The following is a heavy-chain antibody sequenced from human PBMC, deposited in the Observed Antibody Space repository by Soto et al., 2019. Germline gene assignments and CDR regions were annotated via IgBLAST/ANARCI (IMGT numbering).Heavy chain of an antibody. V-gene: IGHV3-23*01. D-gene: IGHD2-2*01. CDR2: ISGTADST. Sequence: GGSLRLSCAASGFTFSNFAMNWVRQAPGKGLEWVSVISGTADSTYNADPVKGRFTISRDNSKNTVYLQMNSLRAEDTALYYCAKGYCSSTSCSFDYWGQGTLVTVSS. J-gene: IGHJ4*02. CDR1: GFTFSNFA. CDR3: AKGYCSSTSCSFDY.